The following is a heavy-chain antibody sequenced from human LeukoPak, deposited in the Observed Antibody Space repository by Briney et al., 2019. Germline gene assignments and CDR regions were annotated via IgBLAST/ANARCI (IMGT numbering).Heavy chain of an antibody. Sequence: PGGSLRLSCAASGFTFSSYAMSWVRQAPGKWLEWVSAISGSGGRTFYADPVKGRFPIYRDNSKNTLYLQMHSLRAEDTAVYYCAKMDQLLDLFDYWGQGTLVTVSS. CDR1: GFTFSSYA. V-gene: IGHV3-23*01. CDR2: ISGSGGRT. CDR3: AKMDQLLDLFDY. D-gene: IGHD2-2*01. J-gene: IGHJ4*02.